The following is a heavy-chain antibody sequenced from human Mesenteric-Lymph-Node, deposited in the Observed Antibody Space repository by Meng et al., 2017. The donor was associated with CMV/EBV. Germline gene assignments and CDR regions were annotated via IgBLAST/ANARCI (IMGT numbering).Heavy chain of an antibody. CDR1: GFSFSSFG. J-gene: IGHJ4*02. V-gene: IGHV3-23*01. D-gene: IGHD3-10*01. Sequence: GESLKISCAASGFSFSSFGMGWVRQAPGKGLEWVSGISGSGASTSYTDAVKGRFTISRDNSRNTLHLQMNNLRAEDTAMYYCAKGHGSKSSPVDYWGQGTLVTVSS. CDR3: AKGHGSKSSPVDY. CDR2: ISGSGAST.